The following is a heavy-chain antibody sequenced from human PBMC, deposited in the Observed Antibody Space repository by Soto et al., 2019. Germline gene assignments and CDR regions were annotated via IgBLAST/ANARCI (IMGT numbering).Heavy chain of an antibody. V-gene: IGHV2-5*02. J-gene: IGHJ5*02. CDR2: IYWDDDK. Sequence: SGPTLVNPTQTLTLTCTFSGFSLSTSGVGVGWIRQPPGKALEWLALIYWDDDKRYSPSLKSRLTITKDTSKNQVVLTMTNVDPVDTATYYCAHRDEVGSPFDPWGQGTLVTVSS. CDR1: GFSLSTSGVG. D-gene: IGHD6-19*01. CDR3: AHRDEVGSPFDP.